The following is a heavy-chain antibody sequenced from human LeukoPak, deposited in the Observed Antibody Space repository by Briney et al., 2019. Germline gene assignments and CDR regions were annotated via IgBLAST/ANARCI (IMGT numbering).Heavy chain of an antibody. J-gene: IGHJ4*02. V-gene: IGHV3-21*01. Sequence: GGSLRLSCAASGFTFSSYSMNWVRQAPGKGLEWVSSISSSSSYIYYADSVKGRFTISRDNAKNSLYLRMNSLRVEDTAVYYCMGGVGWQSDYWGQGTLVTVSS. D-gene: IGHD3-16*01. CDR1: GFTFSSYS. CDR2: ISSSSSYI. CDR3: MGGVGWQSDY.